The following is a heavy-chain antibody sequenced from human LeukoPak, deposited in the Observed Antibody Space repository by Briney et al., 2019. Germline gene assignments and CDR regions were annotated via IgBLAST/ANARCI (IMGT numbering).Heavy chain of an antibody. D-gene: IGHD6-19*01. CDR1: GYTFTSYG. V-gene: IGHV1-69*13. Sequence: ASVKVSCKASGYTFTSYGISWVRQAPGQGLEWMGGIIPIFGTANYAQKFQGRVTITADESTSTAYMELSSLGSEDTAVYYCARSGGSSGWYEKNYRGQGTLVTVSS. CDR2: IIPIFGTA. J-gene: IGHJ4*02. CDR3: ARSGGSSGWYEKNY.